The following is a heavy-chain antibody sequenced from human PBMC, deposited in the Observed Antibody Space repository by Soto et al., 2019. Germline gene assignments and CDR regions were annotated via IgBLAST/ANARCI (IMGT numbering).Heavy chain of an antibody. CDR3: TTGITARPRRGSLPFDY. Sequence: GGSLRLSCAASGFTFSNAWMSWVRQAPGKGLEWVGRIKSKTDGGTTDYAAPVKGRFTISRDDSKNTLYLQMNSLKTEDTAVYYCTTGITARPRRGSLPFDYWGQGTLVTVSS. V-gene: IGHV3-15*01. D-gene: IGHD6-6*01. CDR2: IKSKTDGGTT. J-gene: IGHJ4*02. CDR1: GFTFSNAW.